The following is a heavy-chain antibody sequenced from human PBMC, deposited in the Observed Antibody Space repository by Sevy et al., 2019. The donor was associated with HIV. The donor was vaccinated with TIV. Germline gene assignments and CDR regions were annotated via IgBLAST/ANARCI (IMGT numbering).Heavy chain of an antibody. Sequence: GGSLRLSCAASGFTFSDYYMSWIRQAPGKGLEWVSYISSSGSTIYYAHSVKGRFTISRDNAKNSLYLQMNSLRAEDTAVYYCAGDFWSGYSTGYNWFDPWGQGTLVTVSS. J-gene: IGHJ5*02. V-gene: IGHV3-11*01. CDR2: ISSSGSTI. D-gene: IGHD3-3*01. CDR1: GFTFSDYY. CDR3: AGDFWSGYSTGYNWFDP.